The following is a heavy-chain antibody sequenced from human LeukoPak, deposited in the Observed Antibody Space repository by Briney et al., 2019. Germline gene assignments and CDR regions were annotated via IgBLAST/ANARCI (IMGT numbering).Heavy chain of an antibody. CDR1: GFTFSNYA. V-gene: IGHV3-66*02. Sequence: GASLRLSCAASGFTFSNYAMSWVRQAPGKGLEWVSVIYSGGSTYYADSVKGRFTISRDNSKNTLYLQMNSLRAEDTAVYYCARGYGNPLDYWGQGTLVTVSS. D-gene: IGHD4-23*01. CDR2: IYSGGST. CDR3: ARGYGNPLDY. J-gene: IGHJ4*02.